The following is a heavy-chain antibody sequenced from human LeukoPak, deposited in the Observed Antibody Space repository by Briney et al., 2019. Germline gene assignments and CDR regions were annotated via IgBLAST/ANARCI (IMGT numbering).Heavy chain of an antibody. V-gene: IGHV3-30*02. CDR1: GFTFSSYS. J-gene: IGHJ4*01. CDR2: IRYDGSNK. D-gene: IGHD3-22*01. CDR3: AKDRNYYDSSGGSMGD. Sequence: GGSVRLSCAASGFTFSSYSMNWVRQAPGKGLEWVAFIRYDGSNKYYADSVKGRFTISRDNSKKTLYLQMNSLRAEDTAVYYCAKDRNYYDSSGGSMGDWGQGSLVTVSS.